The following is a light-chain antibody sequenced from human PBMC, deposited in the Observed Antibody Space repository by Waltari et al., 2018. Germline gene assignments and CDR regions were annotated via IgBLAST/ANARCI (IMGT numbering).Light chain of an antibody. CDR3: QAGGHGTWV. CDR1: SGHSSNV. V-gene: IGLV4-69*01. CDR2: VNSDGRH. Sequence: QLVLTQSPSPSASLGASVQPTCTLHSGHSSNVIEWPRQRPEKGTRYLMKVNSDGRHNKGDEIPDRFAGSSSGAERYLTISSLQSEDEGDYYCQAGGHGTWVFGGGTKLTVL. J-gene: IGLJ3*02.